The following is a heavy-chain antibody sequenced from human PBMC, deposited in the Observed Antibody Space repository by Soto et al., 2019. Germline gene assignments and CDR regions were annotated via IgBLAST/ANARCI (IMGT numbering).Heavy chain of an antibody. D-gene: IGHD3-9*01. J-gene: IGHJ4*02. V-gene: IGHV4-34*01. CDR1: GGSFSGYY. Sequence: SETLSLTCAVYGGSFSGYYWSWIRQPPGKGLEWIGEINHSGSTNYNPSLKSRVTISVDTSKNQFSLKLSSVTAADTAVYYCARGEPKLRYFDWFPYYLDYWGQGTLVTVSS. CDR3: ARGEPKLRYFDWFPYYLDY. CDR2: INHSGST.